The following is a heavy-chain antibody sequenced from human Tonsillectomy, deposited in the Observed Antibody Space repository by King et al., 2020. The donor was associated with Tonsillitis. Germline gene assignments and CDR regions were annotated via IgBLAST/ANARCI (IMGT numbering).Heavy chain of an antibody. CDR2: IYSGGST. CDR1: GFTVISNY. V-gene: IGHV3-66*01. CDR3: ARDPAAAGLFDY. D-gene: IGHD6-13*01. J-gene: IGHJ4*02. Sequence: VQLVESGGGLVQPGGSLRLSCAASGFTVISNYMIWVRQAPGKGLEWLSVIYSGGSTYYADSVKGRFTISRDNSKNTLYLQMNSLRAEDTAVYYCARDPAAAGLFDYWGQGTLVTVSS.